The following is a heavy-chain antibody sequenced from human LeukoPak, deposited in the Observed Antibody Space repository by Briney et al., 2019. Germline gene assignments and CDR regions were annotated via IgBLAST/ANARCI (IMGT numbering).Heavy chain of an antibody. CDR1: GGSFSGYY. Sequence: SETLSLTCAVYGGSFSGYYWSWIRQPPGKGLEWIGEINHSGSTNYNPSLKSRVTISVDTSKNQFSLKLSSVTAADTAVYYCARRRYCSGGSCYYYYYYGMTSGAKGPRSPSPQ. V-gene: IGHV4-34*01. CDR2: INHSGST. J-gene: IGHJ6*04. D-gene: IGHD2-15*01. CDR3: ARRRYCSGGSCYYYYYYGMTS.